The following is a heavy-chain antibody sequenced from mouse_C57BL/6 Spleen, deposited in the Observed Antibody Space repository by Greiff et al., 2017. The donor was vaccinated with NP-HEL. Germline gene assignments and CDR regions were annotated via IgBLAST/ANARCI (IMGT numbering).Heavy chain of an antibody. J-gene: IGHJ3*01. CDR2: IYPRDGST. Sequence: QVQLQQSDAELVKPGASVKISCTASGFTFTDHTIHWMKQRPEQGLEWIGYIYPRDGSTKYAEKFKGKATLTADKSSSTAYLQLNSLTSEDSAVYFCARGGYYDYDGYAYWGQGTLVTVSA. CDR3: ARGGYYDYDGYAY. D-gene: IGHD2-4*01. CDR1: GFTFTDHT. V-gene: IGHV1-78*01.